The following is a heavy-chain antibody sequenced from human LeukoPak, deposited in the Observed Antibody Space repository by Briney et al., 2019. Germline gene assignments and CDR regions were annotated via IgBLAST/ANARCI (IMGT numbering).Heavy chain of an antibody. J-gene: IGHJ6*02. CDR3: ARGQGWRYGMDV. D-gene: IGHD6-19*01. CDR1: GGSFSGFY. Sequence: SETLSLTCAVYGGSFSGFYWSWIRQPPGKGLEWIGEINHSGSTNYNPSLKSRVTISVDTSKNQFSLKLSSVTAADTAVYYCARGQGWRYGMDVWGQGTTLTVSS. V-gene: IGHV4-34*01. CDR2: INHSGST.